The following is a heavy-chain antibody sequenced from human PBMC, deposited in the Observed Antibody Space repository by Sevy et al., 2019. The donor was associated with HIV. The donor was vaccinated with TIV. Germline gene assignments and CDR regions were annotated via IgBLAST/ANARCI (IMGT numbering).Heavy chain of an antibody. V-gene: IGHV3-74*01. CDR1: GFTFTNYW. D-gene: IGHD3-3*01. CDR2: INSDGSIT. CDR3: VYYDFWSGSSEYYMDV. Sequence: GGSLRLSCAASGFTFTNYWMHWVRQAPGKGLVWVSRINSDGSITTYADSVKGRFTISRDNAKNTLYLQMNSLRAEDKAVYYCVYYDFWSGSSEYYMDVWGKGTTVTVSS. J-gene: IGHJ6*03.